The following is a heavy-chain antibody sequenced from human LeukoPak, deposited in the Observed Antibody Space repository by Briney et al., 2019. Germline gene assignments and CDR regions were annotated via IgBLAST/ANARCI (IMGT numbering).Heavy chain of an antibody. V-gene: IGHV3-7*01. CDR2: IKQDGSEK. CDR1: GFTFSSYW. J-gene: IGHJ4*02. D-gene: IGHD1/OR15-1a*01. Sequence: GGSLRLSCAASGFTFSSYWMGWVRQAPGKGLEWVANIKQDGSEKYYVDSVKGRFTISRDNAKNSLYLQMNSLRAEDTAVYYCARLGNWNIYYFDYWGQGTLVTVSS. CDR3: ARLGNWNIYYFDY.